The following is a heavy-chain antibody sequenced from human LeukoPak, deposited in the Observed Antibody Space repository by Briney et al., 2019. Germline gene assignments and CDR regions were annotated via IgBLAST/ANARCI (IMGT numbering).Heavy chain of an antibody. D-gene: IGHD3-3*01. J-gene: IGHJ4*02. CDR3: ARGQCYDFWSGYYIDY. Sequence: GASVKVSCKASGYTFTGYYMHWVRQAPGQGLEWMGWINPNSGGTNYAQKFQGRVTMTRDTSISTAYMELSRLRSDDTAVYYFARGQCYDFWSGYYIDYWGQGTLVTVSS. V-gene: IGHV1-2*02. CDR1: GYTFTGYY. CDR2: INPNSGGT.